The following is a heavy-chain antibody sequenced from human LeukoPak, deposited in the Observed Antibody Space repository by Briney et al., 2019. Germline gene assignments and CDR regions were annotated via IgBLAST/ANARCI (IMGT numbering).Heavy chain of an antibody. Sequence: ASVKVSCKASGYTFTSYAMNWVRQAPGQGLEWMGWINTNTGNPTYAQGFTGRFVFSLVTSVSTAYLQISSLRAEDTAVYYCARVDSSSPSHFDYWGQGTLVTVSS. CDR2: INTNTGNP. CDR3: ARVDSSSPSHFDY. D-gene: IGHD6-6*01. CDR1: GYTFTSYA. J-gene: IGHJ4*02. V-gene: IGHV7-4-1*02.